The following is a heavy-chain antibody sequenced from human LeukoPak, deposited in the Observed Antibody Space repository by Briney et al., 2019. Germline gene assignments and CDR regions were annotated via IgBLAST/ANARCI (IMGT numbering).Heavy chain of an antibody. CDR3: AKDLEDNYGMDV. V-gene: IGHV3-30*18. CDR1: GFTFSSYG. Sequence: PGGSLRLSCAASGFTFSSYGMHWVRQAPGKGLEWVAVISYDGSNKYYADSVKGRFTISRDNSKNTLYLQMNSLRAEDTAVYYCAKDLEDNYGMDVWGQGTTDTVSS. J-gene: IGHJ6*02. CDR2: ISYDGSNK. D-gene: IGHD1-1*01.